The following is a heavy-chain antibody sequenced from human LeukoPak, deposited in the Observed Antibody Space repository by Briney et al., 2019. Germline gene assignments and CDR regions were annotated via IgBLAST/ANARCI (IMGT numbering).Heavy chain of an antibody. Sequence: PSEILSLTCGVSGGSISSSNWWSWVRQPPGKGLEWIGEIYHSGSTNYNPSLKSRVTISVDKSKNQFSLKLSSVTAADTAVYYCARRGGYYDSSGKFDYWGQGTLVTVSS. V-gene: IGHV4-4*02. CDR1: GGSISSSNW. D-gene: IGHD3-22*01. CDR3: ARRGGYYDSSGKFDY. J-gene: IGHJ4*02. CDR2: IYHSGST.